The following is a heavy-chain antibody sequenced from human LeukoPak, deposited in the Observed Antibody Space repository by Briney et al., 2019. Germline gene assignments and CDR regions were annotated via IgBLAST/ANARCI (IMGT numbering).Heavy chain of an antibody. CDR1: GGTFSSYA. J-gene: IGHJ4*02. D-gene: IGHD6-6*01. V-gene: IGHV1-69*04. CDR3: AREGLSIAVSDY. Sequence: SVKVSCKASGGTFSSYAISWVRQAPGQGLEWMGRIIPIPGIASYAQKFQGRVTITADKSTSTAYMELSSLRSEDTAVYYCAREGLSIAVSDYWGQGTLVTVSS. CDR2: IIPIPGIA.